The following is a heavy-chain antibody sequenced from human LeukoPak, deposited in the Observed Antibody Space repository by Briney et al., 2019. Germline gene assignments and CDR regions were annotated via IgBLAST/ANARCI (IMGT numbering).Heavy chain of an antibody. CDR2: LSGSGGST. V-gene: IGHV3-23*01. J-gene: IGHJ4*02. Sequence: GGSLRLSCAASGFTFSSYAMSWVRQAPGKGLEWVSALSGSGGSTYYADSVKGRFTISRDNSKNTQYLQMNIRRAENTAVYYCAKDRGWDSSGNVGFDYWGQGTLVTVSS. CDR1: GFTFSSYA. D-gene: IGHD3-22*01. CDR3: AKDRGWDSSGNVGFDY.